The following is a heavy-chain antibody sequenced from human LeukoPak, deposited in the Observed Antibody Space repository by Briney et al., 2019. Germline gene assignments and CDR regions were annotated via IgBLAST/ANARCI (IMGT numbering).Heavy chain of an antibody. Sequence: SETLSLTCTVSGGSISSYYWSWIQQPPGKGLEWIGYIYYSGSINYNPSLKSRATISVDTSKNQFSLKLSSVTAADTAVYYCARSGWNDVPDYWGQGTLVTVSS. CDR2: IYYSGSI. V-gene: IGHV4-59*01. J-gene: IGHJ4*02. D-gene: IGHD1-1*01. CDR3: ARSGWNDVPDY. CDR1: GGSISSYY.